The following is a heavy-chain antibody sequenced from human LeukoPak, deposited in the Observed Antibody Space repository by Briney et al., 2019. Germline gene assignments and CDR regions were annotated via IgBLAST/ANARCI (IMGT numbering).Heavy chain of an antibody. J-gene: IGHJ4*02. Sequence: GGSLRLSCAASGFTFNYYGMHWVRQAPGKGLEWVAFIRYDGNDKYYAKSVKGRFTISRDTSRNTLYLQMNSLRPEDTAVYYCASPYSSRWYELCYWGQGTLVTVSS. CDR1: GFTFNYYG. V-gene: IGHV3-30*02. D-gene: IGHD6-13*01. CDR3: ASPYSSRWYELCY. CDR2: IRYDGNDK.